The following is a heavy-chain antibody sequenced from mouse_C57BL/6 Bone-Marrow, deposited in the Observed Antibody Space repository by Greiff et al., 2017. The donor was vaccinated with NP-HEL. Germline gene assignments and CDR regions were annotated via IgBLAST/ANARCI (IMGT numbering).Heavy chain of an antibody. CDR3: ARGGPTMVTTRGRYFDV. D-gene: IGHD2-2*01. CDR1: GYTFTSYD. J-gene: IGHJ1*03. CDR2: IYPRDGST. V-gene: IGHV1-85*01. Sequence: QVQLQQSGPELVKPGASVKLSCKASGYTFTSYDINWVKQRPGQGLEWIGWIYPRDGSTKYNEKFKGKATLTVDTSSSTAYMELHSLTSEDSAVYVCARGGPTMVTTRGRYFDVWGTGTTVTVSS.